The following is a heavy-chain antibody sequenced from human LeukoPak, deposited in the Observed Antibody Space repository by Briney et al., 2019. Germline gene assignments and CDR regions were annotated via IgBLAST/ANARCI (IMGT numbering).Heavy chain of an antibody. V-gene: IGHV4-31*03. CDR2: IYYSGST. D-gene: IGHD3-16*02. Sequence: PSETLSLTCTVSGVSISSGGYYWSWIRQRPGKGLVWIGYIYYSGSTYYNPSLKSRVTISVDTSKNQFSLKLSSVTAADTAVYYCARCYDYVWGSYRSSCAFDIWGQGTMVTVSS. J-gene: IGHJ3*02. CDR1: GVSISSGGYY. CDR3: ARCYDYVWGSYRSSCAFDI.